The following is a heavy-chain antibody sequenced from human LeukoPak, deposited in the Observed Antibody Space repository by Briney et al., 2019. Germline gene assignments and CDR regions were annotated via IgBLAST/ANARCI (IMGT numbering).Heavy chain of an antibody. CDR1: GFTFGSYG. CDR3: AKAPWEIVPAYFFDH. Sequence: GGSLRLSCVASGFTFGSYGMHWVRRAPGKGLEWVAVISYDGSRKYYANSVRGRFTISRDDSKNILYLQMSSLREEDTAVYYCAKAPWEIVPAYFFDHWGQGTLVTVSS. D-gene: IGHD2-15*01. J-gene: IGHJ4*02. V-gene: IGHV3-30*18. CDR2: ISYDGSRK.